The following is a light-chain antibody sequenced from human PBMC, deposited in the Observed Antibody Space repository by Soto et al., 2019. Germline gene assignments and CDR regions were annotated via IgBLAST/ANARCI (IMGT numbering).Light chain of an antibody. J-gene: IGKJ5*01. V-gene: IGKV3-11*01. CDR3: QQHSNWPLT. CDR1: QSVSNY. Sequence: EIVLTQSPATLSLSPGERATLSCRASQSVSNYLTWYQQKPGQAPRLLISDASNRATGIPARFSGSGSWTDFTLTISSLEPEDSALYFCQQHSNWPLTFGQGTRLEIK. CDR2: DAS.